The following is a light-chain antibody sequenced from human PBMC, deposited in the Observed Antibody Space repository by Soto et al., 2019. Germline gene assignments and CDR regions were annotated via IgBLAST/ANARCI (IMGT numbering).Light chain of an antibody. CDR1: QALRSSY. J-gene: IGKJ5*01. Sequence: EIVFTQSPATLSLSPGERATLSCGARQALRSSYLAWYQQKPGLAPRLLIYATSSRATGIPDRFSGGGSGTDFTLTINKLEPEDFAVYYCQQYGTSPRSISFGQGTRLEIK. CDR2: ATS. V-gene: IGKV3D-20*01. CDR3: QQYGTSPRSIS.